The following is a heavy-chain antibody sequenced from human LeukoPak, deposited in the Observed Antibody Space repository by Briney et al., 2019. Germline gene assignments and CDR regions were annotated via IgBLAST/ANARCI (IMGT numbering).Heavy chain of an antibody. J-gene: IGHJ4*02. Sequence: GGSLRLSCAASGFTFSSYEMNWVRQAPGKGLEWVSYISSSGSTKYYADSVKGRITISRDNAKKSMYLQMNSLRAEDTAVYYCARAFGSGSYSFWGQRTLVSVSS. CDR2: ISSSGSTK. CDR1: GFTFSSYE. CDR3: ARAFGSGSYSF. D-gene: IGHD3-10*01. V-gene: IGHV3-48*03.